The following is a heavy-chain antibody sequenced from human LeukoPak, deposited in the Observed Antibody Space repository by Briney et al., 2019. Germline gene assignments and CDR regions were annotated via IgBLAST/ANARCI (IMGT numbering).Heavy chain of an antibody. CDR3: AKGAVVVPAASGYYYYMDV. Sequence: GGSLRLSCAASGFTFSSYSMNWVRQAPGKGLEWVSSISSSSSYIYYADSVKGRFTISRDNAKNTLYLQMNSLRAEDTAVYYCAKGAVVVPAASGYYYYMDVWGKGTTVTVSS. D-gene: IGHD2-2*01. CDR2: ISSSSSYI. CDR1: GFTFSSYS. J-gene: IGHJ6*03. V-gene: IGHV3-21*04.